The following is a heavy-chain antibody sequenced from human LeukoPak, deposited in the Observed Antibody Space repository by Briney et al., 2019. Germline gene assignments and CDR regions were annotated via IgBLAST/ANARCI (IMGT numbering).Heavy chain of an antibody. Sequence: GGSLRLSCAASGFTFSSYAMHWVRQAPGKGLEWVSYISSSGNTIYYADSVQGRFTISRDNAKNSLFLQMNSLRAEDTAVYYCARREYCSGGSCKGFDPWGQGTLVTVSS. CDR1: GFTFSSYA. J-gene: IGHJ5*02. CDR2: ISSSGNTI. CDR3: ARREYCSGGSCKGFDP. D-gene: IGHD2-15*01. V-gene: IGHV3-48*03.